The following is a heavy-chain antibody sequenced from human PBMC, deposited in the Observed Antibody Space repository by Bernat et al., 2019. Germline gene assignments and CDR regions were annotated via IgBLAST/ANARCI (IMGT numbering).Heavy chain of an antibody. CDR2: ISYDGSNK. CDR3: AKESGYVLYPGLDY. CDR1: GFTFSSYG. V-gene: IGHV3-30*18. D-gene: IGHD5-12*01. Sequence: QVQLVESGGGVVQPGRSLRLSCAASGFTFSSYGMHWVRQAPGKGLEWVAVISYDGSNKYYADSVKGRFTISRDNSKNTLYLPMNSLGAEEPAGDYCAKESGYVLYPGLDYWGQGTLVTVSS. J-gene: IGHJ4*02.